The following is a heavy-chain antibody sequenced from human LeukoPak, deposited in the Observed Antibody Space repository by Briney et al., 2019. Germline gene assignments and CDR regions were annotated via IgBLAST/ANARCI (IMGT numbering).Heavy chain of an antibody. CDR1: GFAFSNYG. CDR3: ARYVTTVTCFEY. Sequence: GSLRLSCAASGFAFSNYGMHWVRQAPGQGLEWVAVISFDGTNKYYADSLKGRFTISRDNSKNTVYLQMNSLRPEDTAVYYCARYVTTVTCFEYWGQGTLVTVSS. J-gene: IGHJ4*02. CDR2: ISFDGTNK. D-gene: IGHD4-17*01. V-gene: IGHV3-30*03.